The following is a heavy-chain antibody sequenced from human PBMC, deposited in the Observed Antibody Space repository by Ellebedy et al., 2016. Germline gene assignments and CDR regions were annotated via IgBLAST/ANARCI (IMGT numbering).Heavy chain of an antibody. V-gene: IGHV5-51*01. D-gene: IGHD5-12*01. J-gene: IGHJ5*02. CDR2: IYPGDSDT. CDR3: ARREYFRGSHWFHP. Sequence: GESLKISCQGSGYSFTNHWIVWVRQKPGKGLEFMGIIYPGDSDTKYNPSFQGQVTISPDRSTSTAYLQWSGLKASDTAMYFCARREYFRGSHWFHPWGQGTLVTVAS. CDR1: GYSFTNHW.